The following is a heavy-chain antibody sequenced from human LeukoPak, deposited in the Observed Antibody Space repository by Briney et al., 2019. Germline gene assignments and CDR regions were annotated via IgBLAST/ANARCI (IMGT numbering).Heavy chain of an antibody. Sequence: ASVKVSCKASGYTFTSYYMHWVRQAPGQGLEWMGILNPSGGSTSYAQKFQGRVTMTRDTSTSTVYMELSSLRSEDTAVYYCARANQLRFLEWSYDAFDIWGQGTMVTVSS. D-gene: IGHD3-3*01. J-gene: IGHJ3*02. CDR3: ARANQLRFLEWSYDAFDI. CDR1: GYTFTSYY. V-gene: IGHV1-46*01. CDR2: LNPSGGST.